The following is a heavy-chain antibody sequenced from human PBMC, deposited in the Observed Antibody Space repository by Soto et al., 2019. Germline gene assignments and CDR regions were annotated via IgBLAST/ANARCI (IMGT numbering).Heavy chain of an antibody. Sequence: VQLVESGGGLVQPGGSLRLSCAVSGFTFDDYAMHWVRQAPGKGLEWVAGIIWNSAYIVYADSVKGRFTISRDNAKNSLYLQMNSLRAEDTALYYCAKDSTVSGVRQGLDFWGRGTLVTVSS. CDR3: AKDSTVSGVRQGLDF. V-gene: IGHV3-9*01. CDR1: GFTFDDYA. CDR2: IIWNSAYI. D-gene: IGHD6-19*01. J-gene: IGHJ4*02.